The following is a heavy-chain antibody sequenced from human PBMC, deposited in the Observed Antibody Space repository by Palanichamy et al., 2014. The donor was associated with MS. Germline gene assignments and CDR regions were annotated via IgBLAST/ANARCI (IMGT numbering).Heavy chain of an antibody. CDR3: ARVYGYCSSTSCQENWFDP. V-gene: IGHV4-30-2*01. D-gene: IGHD2-2*03. CDR2: IYHNGKS. Sequence: GGDSWSWIRQPPGKGLEWIGYIYHNGKSYYSPSLKSRVTISVDRSKNQFSLKLNSVTAADTAVYYCARVYGYCSSTSCQENWFDPWGQGTLVTVSS. CDR1: GGDS. J-gene: IGHJ5*02.